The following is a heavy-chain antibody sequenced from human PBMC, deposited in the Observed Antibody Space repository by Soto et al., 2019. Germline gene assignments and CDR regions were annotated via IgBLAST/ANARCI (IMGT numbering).Heavy chain of an antibody. Sequence: PSETLSLTCTVSGGYISSYYWSWIRQPPGKGLEWIGYIYYSGSTNYNPSLKSRVTISVDTSKNQFSLKLSSVTAADTAVYYCARMQGATFYYGMDVWGQGTTVTVSS. D-gene: IGHD1-26*01. CDR3: ARMQGATFYYGMDV. CDR2: IYYSGST. J-gene: IGHJ6*02. V-gene: IGHV4-59*01. CDR1: GGYISSYY.